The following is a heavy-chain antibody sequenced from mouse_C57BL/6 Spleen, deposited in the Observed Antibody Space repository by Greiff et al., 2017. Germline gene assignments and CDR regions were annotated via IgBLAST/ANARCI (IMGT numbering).Heavy chain of an antibody. D-gene: IGHD1-1*01. CDR2: FHPYNDDT. CDR3: ARAYYYGSSLYFDV. V-gene: IGHV1-47*01. J-gene: IGHJ1*03. CDR1: GYTFTTYP. Sequence: VQLQESGAEIVKPGASVKMSCKASGYTFTTYPIEWMKQNHGKSLEWIGNFHPYNDDTKYNEKFKGKATLTVEKSSSTVYLELSRLTSDDSAVYYCARAYYYGSSLYFDVWGTGTTVTVSS.